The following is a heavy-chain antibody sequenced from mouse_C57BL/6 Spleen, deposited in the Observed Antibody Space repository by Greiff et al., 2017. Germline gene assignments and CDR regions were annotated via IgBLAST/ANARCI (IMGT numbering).Heavy chain of an antibody. CDR2: IDPSDSYT. CDR1: GYTFTSYW. D-gene: IGHD3-2*02. V-gene: IGHV1-59*01. CDR3: ARSASSDYIDAMDY. J-gene: IGHJ4*01. Sequence: QVQLQQPGAELVRPGTSVKLSCKASGYTFTSYWMHWVKQRPGQGLEWIGVIDPSDSYTNYNQKFKGKATLTVDTSSSTAYMQLSSLTSEDSAVYYCARSASSDYIDAMDYWGQGTSVTVSS.